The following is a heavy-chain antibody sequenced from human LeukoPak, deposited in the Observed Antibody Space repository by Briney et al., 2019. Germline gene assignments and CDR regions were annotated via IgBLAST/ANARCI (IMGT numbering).Heavy chain of an antibody. D-gene: IGHD5-12*01. J-gene: IGHJ3*02. Sequence: ASVKVSCKASGYTFTGYYMHWVRQAPGQGLEWMGWINPNSGGTNYAQKFQGRVTMTRDTSISTAYMELSRLRSDDTAVYYCASVVVATMDGWGAFDIWGQGTMVTVSS. CDR2: INPNSGGT. CDR3: ASVVVATMDGWGAFDI. CDR1: GYTFTGYY. V-gene: IGHV1-2*02.